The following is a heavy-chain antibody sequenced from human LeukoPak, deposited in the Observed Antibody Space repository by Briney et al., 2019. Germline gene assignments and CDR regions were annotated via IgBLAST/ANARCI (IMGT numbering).Heavy chain of an antibody. CDR2: ISSSSSYI. V-gene: IGHV3-21*01. CDR1: GFTFSSYS. D-gene: IGHD3-3*02. J-gene: IGHJ5*02. CDR3: AREVVPSSLFGWGHHGFDP. Sequence: PGGSLRLSCAASGFTFSSYSMNWVRQAPGKGLEWVSSISSSSSYIYYADSVKGRFTISRDNAKNSLYLQMNSLRAEDTAVYYCAREVVPSSLFGWGHHGFDPWGQGTLVTVSS.